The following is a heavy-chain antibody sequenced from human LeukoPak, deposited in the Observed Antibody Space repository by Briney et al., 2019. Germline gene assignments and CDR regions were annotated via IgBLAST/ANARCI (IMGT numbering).Heavy chain of an antibody. V-gene: IGHV4-4*07. CDR3: ARDGQNYDFWSGYNYYYGMDV. CDR1: GGSTSSYY. Sequence: PSETLSLTCTVSGGSTSSYYWSWIRQPAGKGLEWIGRIYTSGSTNYNPSLKSRVTMSVDTSKNQFSLKLSSVTAADTAVYYCARDGQNYDFWSGYNYYYGMDVWGRGTTVTVSS. J-gene: IGHJ6*02. D-gene: IGHD3-3*01. CDR2: IYTSGST.